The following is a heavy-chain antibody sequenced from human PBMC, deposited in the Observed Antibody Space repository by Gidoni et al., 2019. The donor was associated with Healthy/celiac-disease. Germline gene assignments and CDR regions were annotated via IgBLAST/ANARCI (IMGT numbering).Heavy chain of an antibody. Sequence: QVQLQESGPGLVKPSQTLSLTCTVSGGSISSGGYYWSWIRQHPGKGLEWIGYIYYSGSPYYNPSLQSRVTISVDTSKNQFSLKLSSVTAADTAVYYCARFSLRDYYDSSGYRTYGMDVWGQGTTVTVSS. CDR2: IYYSGSP. V-gene: IGHV4-31*03. CDR3: ARFSLRDYYDSSGYRTYGMDV. CDR1: GGSISSGGYY. D-gene: IGHD3-22*01. J-gene: IGHJ6*02.